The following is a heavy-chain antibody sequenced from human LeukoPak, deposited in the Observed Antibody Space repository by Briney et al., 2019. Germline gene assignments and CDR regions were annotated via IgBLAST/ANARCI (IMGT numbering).Heavy chain of an antibody. V-gene: IGHV4-59*08. CDR3: ARQDVGKYNWNFLNWFDP. J-gene: IGHJ5*02. D-gene: IGHD1-7*01. Sequence: PSETLSLTCTVSGGSMSSYYWSWIRQPPGKGLEWIGYIYYSGSTNYNPSLKSRVTISVDTSKNQFSLKLTSVTAADTAVFYCARQDVGKYNWNFLNWFDPWGPGTLVTVSS. CDR2: IYYSGST. CDR1: GGSMSSYY.